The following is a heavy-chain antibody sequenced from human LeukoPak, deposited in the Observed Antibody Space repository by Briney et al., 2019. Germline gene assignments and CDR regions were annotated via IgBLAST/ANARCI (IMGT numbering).Heavy chain of an antibody. J-gene: IGHJ4*02. Sequence: SETLSLTCTVSGASITDYYWSWIRQPPGKGLEWIGYIYYSGTTHYNPSLNSRVTISVDTSKNQFSLKLSSVTAADTAVYYCASYGENDYWGQGTLVTVSS. V-gene: IGHV4-59*08. CDR2: IYYSGTT. CDR3: ASYGENDY. D-gene: IGHD4-17*01. CDR1: GASITDYY.